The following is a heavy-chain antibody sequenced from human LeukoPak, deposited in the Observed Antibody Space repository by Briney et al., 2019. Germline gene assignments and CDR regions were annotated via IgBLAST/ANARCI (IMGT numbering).Heavy chain of an antibody. CDR3: ARSYYDSSGYSIAFDY. V-gene: IGHV1-2*02. CDR1: GYTFTGYY. Sequence: EASVKVSCKASGYTFTGYYMHWVRQAPGQGLEWMGWINPNSGGTNYAQKFQGRVTMTRDTSISTAYMELSRLRSDDTAVYYCARSYYDSSGYSIAFDYWGQGTLVTVSS. CDR2: INPNSGGT. J-gene: IGHJ4*02. D-gene: IGHD3-22*01.